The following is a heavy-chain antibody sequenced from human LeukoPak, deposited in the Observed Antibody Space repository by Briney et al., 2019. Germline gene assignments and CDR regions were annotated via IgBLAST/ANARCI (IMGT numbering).Heavy chain of an antibody. CDR2: IYPGDSHT. CDR1: GYSFTTYW. Sequence: GESLKISCQGSGYSFTTYWIGWVRPMPGKGLEWMGIIYPGDSHTRYSPSFQGQVTISADKSISTAYLQWSSLKASDTAMYYCARRVGSYEYFDYWGQGTLVTVSS. CDR3: ARRVGSYEYFDY. V-gene: IGHV5-51*01. D-gene: IGHD3-10*01. J-gene: IGHJ4*02.